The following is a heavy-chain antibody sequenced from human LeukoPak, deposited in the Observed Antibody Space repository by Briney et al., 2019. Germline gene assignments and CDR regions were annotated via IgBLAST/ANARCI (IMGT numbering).Heavy chain of an antibody. CDR3: ARSSEYYYDSSGYHFDY. D-gene: IGHD3-22*01. CDR2: INPNSGGT. J-gene: IGHJ4*02. V-gene: IGHV1-2*02. Sequence: ASVKVSCKASGYTFTGYYMHWVRQAPGQGLEWMGWINPNSGGTDYAQKFQGRVTMTRDTSISTAYMELSRLRSDDTAVYYCARSSEYYYDSSGYHFDYWGQGTLVTVSS. CDR1: GYTFTGYY.